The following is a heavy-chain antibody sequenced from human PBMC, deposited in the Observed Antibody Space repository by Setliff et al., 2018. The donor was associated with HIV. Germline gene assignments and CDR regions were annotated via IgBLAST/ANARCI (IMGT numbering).Heavy chain of an antibody. CDR2: IHYTGTT. V-gene: IGHV4-59*11. Sequence: SETLSLTCTVSGDSIKGPWWWSWIRQSPGKGLEWTGNIHYTGTTHYNPSLKSRVTMSVDTSKNHVSLKLSSVTAADTAIYYCARDDSIVLVPAIMRGDGFDFWGQGRMVTVSS. CDR1: GDSIKGPW. J-gene: IGHJ3*01. CDR3: ARDDSIVLVPAIMRGDGFDF. D-gene: IGHD2-2*01.